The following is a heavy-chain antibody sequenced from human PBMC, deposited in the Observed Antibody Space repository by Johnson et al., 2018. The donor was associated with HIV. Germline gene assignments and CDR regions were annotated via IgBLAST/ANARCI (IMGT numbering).Heavy chain of an antibody. CDR3: AKDISQWLIRAFDI. D-gene: IGHD5-12*01. V-gene: IGHV3-30*18. Sequence: QVQLVESGGGVVQPGRSLRLSCAASGFTFSSYGMHWVRQAPGKGLEWVAVISYDGSNKYYADSMKGRFTISRDNSKNTLYLQMRSLRPEDTAVYYCAKDISQWLIRAFDIWGQGTMVTVSS. CDR1: GFTFSSYG. J-gene: IGHJ3*02. CDR2: ISYDGSNK.